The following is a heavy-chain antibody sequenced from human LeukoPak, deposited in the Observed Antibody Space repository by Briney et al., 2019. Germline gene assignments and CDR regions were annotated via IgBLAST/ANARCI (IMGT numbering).Heavy chain of an antibody. CDR1: GYTLTELP. CDR2: FDPEDGET. CDR3: ATGCGGDCYHFDY. Sequence: ASVKVSCKVSGYTLTELPMHWVRQAPGKGLEWMGGFDPEDGETIYAQKFQGRVTMTEDTSTDTAYMELSSLRSEDTAVYYCATGCGGDCYHFDYWGQGTLVTVSS. J-gene: IGHJ4*02. V-gene: IGHV1-24*01. D-gene: IGHD2-21*02.